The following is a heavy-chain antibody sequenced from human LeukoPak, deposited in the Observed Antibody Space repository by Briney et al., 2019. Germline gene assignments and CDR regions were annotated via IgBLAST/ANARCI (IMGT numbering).Heavy chain of an antibody. D-gene: IGHD1-26*01. CDR2: INPNSGGT. CDR3: ARWELLLDYFDY. CDR1: AYTFTSYD. V-gene: IGHV1-2*02. Sequence: GASVKVSCKASAYTFTSYDINWVRQATGQGLEWMGWINPNSGGTNYAQKFQGRVTMTRDTSISTAYMELSRLRSDDTAVYYCARWELLLDYFDYWGQGTLVTVSS. J-gene: IGHJ4*02.